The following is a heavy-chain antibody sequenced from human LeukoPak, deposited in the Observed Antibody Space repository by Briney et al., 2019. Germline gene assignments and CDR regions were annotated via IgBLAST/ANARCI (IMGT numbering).Heavy chain of an antibody. D-gene: IGHD6-19*01. CDR3: AKVRVAGQDAFDI. CDR2: ISGSGGST. J-gene: IGHJ3*02. Sequence: GGSLRLSCAASGFTFSSYAMSWVRQAPGKGQEWVSAISGSGGSTYYADSVKGRFTISRDNSKNTLYLQMNSLRAEDTAVYYCAKVRVAGQDAFDIWGQGTMVTVSS. V-gene: IGHV3-23*01. CDR1: GFTFSSYA.